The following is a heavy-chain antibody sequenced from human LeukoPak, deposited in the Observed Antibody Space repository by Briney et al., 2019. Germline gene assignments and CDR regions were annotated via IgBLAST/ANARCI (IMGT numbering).Heavy chain of an antibody. CDR1: GGSISSYY. V-gene: IGHV4-59*01. Sequence: PSETLSLTCTVSGGSISSYYWSWIRQPPGKGLEWIGYIYYSGSTNYNPSLKSRVTISVDTSKNQFSLKLSSVTAADTAVYYCARYYGSGSYRFDYWGQGTLVTVSS. CDR2: IYYSGST. D-gene: IGHD3-10*01. CDR3: ARYYGSGSYRFDY. J-gene: IGHJ4*02.